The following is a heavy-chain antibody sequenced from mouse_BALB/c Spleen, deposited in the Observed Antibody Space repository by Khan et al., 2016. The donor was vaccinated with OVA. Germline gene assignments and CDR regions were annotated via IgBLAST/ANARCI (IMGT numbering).Heavy chain of an antibody. CDR3: ARSLYYSVGYALDC. V-gene: IGHV3-2*02. CDR2: ITSTGGT. CDR1: GYSITSDYA. J-gene: IGHJ4*01. Sequence: QLQESGPGLVKPSQSLSLTCTVTGYSITSDYAWNWIRQFPGNKLEWMGYITSTGGTSYNPSLKSRISVTRDTSKNQFFLQLKSVTTEDTATYYGARSLYYSVGYALDCWGRGTSVTVSS. D-gene: IGHD2-12*01.